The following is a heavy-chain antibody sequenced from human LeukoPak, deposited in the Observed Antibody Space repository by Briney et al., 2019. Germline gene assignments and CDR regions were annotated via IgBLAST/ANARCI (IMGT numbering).Heavy chain of an antibody. V-gene: IGHV3-21*01. D-gene: IGHD1-26*01. CDR2: ISSSSSYI. CDR1: GFTFSSYS. Sequence: GGSLRLSCAASGFTFSSYSMNWVRQALGKGLEWVSSISSSSSYIYYADSVKGRFTISRDNAKNSLYLRMNSLRAEDTAVYCCARVVGATKLDYWGQGTLVTVSS. J-gene: IGHJ4*02. CDR3: ARVVGATKLDY.